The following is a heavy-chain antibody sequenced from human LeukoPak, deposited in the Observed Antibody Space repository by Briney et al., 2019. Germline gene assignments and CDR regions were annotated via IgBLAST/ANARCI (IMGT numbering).Heavy chain of an antibody. D-gene: IGHD2-8*01. CDR3: GYCANGVCYYGGNSSGRLP. V-gene: IGHV4-34*08. CDR1: GFTFSSYG. Sequence: GSLRLSCAASGFTFSSYGMHWIRQPPGKGLEWIGEINHSGSTNYNPSLKSRVTISVDTSKNQFPLKLSSVTAADTAVYYCGYCANGVCYYGGNSSGRLPGGQGTLVTVSS. J-gene: IGHJ4*02. CDR2: INHSGST.